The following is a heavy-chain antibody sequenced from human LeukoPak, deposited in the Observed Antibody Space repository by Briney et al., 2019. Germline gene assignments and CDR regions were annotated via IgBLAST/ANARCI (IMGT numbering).Heavy chain of an antibody. V-gene: IGHV3-30-3*01. CDR3: ARDRVQSFDFVVVPAAIPWFDP. J-gene: IGHJ5*02. Sequence: PGGSLRLSCAASGFTFSSYAMHWVRQAPGKGLEWVAVISHDGSKKYYADSVKGRFTISRDNSKNTLYLQMNSLRAEDTAVYYCARDRVQSFDFVVVPAAIPWFDPWGQGTLVTVSS. D-gene: IGHD2-2*02. CDR2: ISHDGSKK. CDR1: GFTFSSYA.